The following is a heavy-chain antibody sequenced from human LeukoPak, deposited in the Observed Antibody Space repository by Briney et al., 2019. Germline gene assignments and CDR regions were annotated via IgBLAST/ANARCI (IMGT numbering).Heavy chain of an antibody. CDR2: IIPIFGTA. V-gene: IGHV1-69*05. CDR3: ARRSWFGSGSEYYFDY. J-gene: IGHJ4*02. CDR1: GGTFSSYA. Sequence: SVKVSCKASGGTFSSYAISWVRQAPGQGLEWMGGIIPIFGTANYAQKFQGRVTITTDESTSTAYMELSSLRSEDTAVYYCARRSWFGSGSEYYFDYWGQGTLVTVSS. D-gene: IGHD3-10*01.